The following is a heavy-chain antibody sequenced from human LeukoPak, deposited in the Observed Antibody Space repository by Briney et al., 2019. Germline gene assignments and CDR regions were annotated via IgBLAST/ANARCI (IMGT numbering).Heavy chain of an antibody. CDR1: GFTFSSYA. Sequence: PGRSLRLSCAASGFTFSSYAMSWVRQAPGKGLEWVSLISWDGGSTYYADSVKGRFTISRDNSKNSLYLQMNSLRTEDTALYYCAKDGASSSWLPTYYYSYGMDVWGQGTTVTVSS. CDR3: AKDGASSSWLPTYYYSYGMDV. CDR2: ISWDGGST. V-gene: IGHV3-43*01. J-gene: IGHJ6*02. D-gene: IGHD6-13*01.